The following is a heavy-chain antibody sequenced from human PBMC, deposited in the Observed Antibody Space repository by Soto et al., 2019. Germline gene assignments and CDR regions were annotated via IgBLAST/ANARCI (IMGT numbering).Heavy chain of an antibody. CDR1: GFIFKMYW. CDR3: TRGPRPISTGTGAY. D-gene: IGHD3-9*01. V-gene: IGHV3-74*01. J-gene: IGHJ4*02. CDR2: IYNDGSYT. Sequence: GGSLRLSCAASGFIFKMYWMHWVRQSPGKGLVWISRIYNDGSYTDYADSVKGRFTISRDNVNDTLYLQMNNLRAEDSGLYYCTRGPRPISTGTGAYWGQGTQVTV.